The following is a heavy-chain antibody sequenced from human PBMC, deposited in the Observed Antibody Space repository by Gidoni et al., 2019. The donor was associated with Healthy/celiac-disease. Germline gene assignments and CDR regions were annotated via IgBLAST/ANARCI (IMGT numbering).Heavy chain of an antibody. J-gene: IGHJ4*02. CDR2: IWYDGSNK. D-gene: IGHD3-22*01. Sequence: QVQLVESGGGVVQTGRSLRLSCSASGFTFSSYGMHWVRQAPGKGLEWVAVIWYDGSNKYYADSVKGRFTISRDNSKNTLYLQMNSLRAEDTAVYYCARGTDYYDSSGRLDYWGQGTLVTVSS. CDR1: GFTFSSYG. CDR3: ARGTDYYDSSGRLDY. V-gene: IGHV3-33*01.